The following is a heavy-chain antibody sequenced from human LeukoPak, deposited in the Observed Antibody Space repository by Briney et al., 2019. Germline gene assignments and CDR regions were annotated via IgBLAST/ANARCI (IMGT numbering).Heavy chain of an antibody. CDR2: IWYDGSNK. CDR3: ARPPGVAVAGTGVNY. V-gene: IGHV3-33*01. Sequence: PGRSLRLSCAASGFTFSSYGMHWVRQAPGKGLEWVALIWYDGSNKYYADSVKGRFTISRDNAKNSLYLQMNSLRAEDTAVYYCARPPGVAVAGTGVNYWGQGTLVTVSS. CDR1: GFTFSSYG. D-gene: IGHD6-19*01. J-gene: IGHJ4*02.